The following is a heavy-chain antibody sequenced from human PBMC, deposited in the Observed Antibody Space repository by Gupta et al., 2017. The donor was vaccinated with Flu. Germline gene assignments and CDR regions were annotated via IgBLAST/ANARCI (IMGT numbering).Heavy chain of an antibody. Sequence: EVQLVESGGGLVQPGGSLRLSCVVSGFTLSDHHLDWVRQAPGKGLEWIGRSKNRATSYTTVYAASVEGRFTFSRDDSKNSVNLQMNSLKTEDTAVYYCTRLNVYYGSGYYNDFWGQGTLVAVSS. CDR1: GFTLSDHH. CDR2: SKNRATSYTT. CDR3: TRLNVYYGSGYYNDF. D-gene: IGHD3-22*01. V-gene: IGHV3-72*01. J-gene: IGHJ4*02.